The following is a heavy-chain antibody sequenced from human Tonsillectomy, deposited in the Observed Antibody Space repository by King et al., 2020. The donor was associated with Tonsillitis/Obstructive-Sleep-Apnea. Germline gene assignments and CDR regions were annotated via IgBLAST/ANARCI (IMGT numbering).Heavy chain of an antibody. D-gene: IGHD5-12*01. J-gene: IGHJ3*02. CDR3: ARGGIGYDFAFDI. Sequence: QLVQSGAEVKEPGESLRISCKGSGYSFTSYWINWVRQMPGKGLEWMGRIDPSDFYTKYSPSFQGHVTFSVDKSISTAHLQWSSLRDSDNAMYYCARGGIGYDFAFDIWGQGTMVTVSS. V-gene: IGHV5-10-1*01. CDR1: GYSFTSYW. CDR2: IDPSDFYT.